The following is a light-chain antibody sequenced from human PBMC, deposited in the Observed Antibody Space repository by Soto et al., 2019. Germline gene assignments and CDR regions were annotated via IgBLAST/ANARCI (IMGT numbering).Light chain of an antibody. J-gene: IGKJ1*01. CDR2: KAS. Sequence: DIKMTQSPSTLSASVGDRVTITCRASQSVGSWLAWYQQKPGKAPKLLIYKASSLESGVPSRFSGSGSVTEFSLTISSLQPDDFASYHCQQYGSSSPWTFGQGTKVEIK. V-gene: IGKV1-5*03. CDR3: QQYGSSSPWT. CDR1: QSVGSW.